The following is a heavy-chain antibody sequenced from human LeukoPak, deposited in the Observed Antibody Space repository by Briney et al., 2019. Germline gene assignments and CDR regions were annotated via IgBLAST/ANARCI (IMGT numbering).Heavy chain of an antibody. J-gene: IGHJ5*02. V-gene: IGHV3-11*01. D-gene: IGHD4-17*01. CDR2: ISHTSSNI. Sequence: GGSLRLSCAASGFTFSTYYMYWIRQAPGKGLEWVSYISHTSSNIYYADSAKGRFTISRDNAKKSVYLQMNSLRVEDTAVYYCVRAVTLDHWGQGTLVTVSS. CDR3: VRAVTLDH. CDR1: GFTFSTYY.